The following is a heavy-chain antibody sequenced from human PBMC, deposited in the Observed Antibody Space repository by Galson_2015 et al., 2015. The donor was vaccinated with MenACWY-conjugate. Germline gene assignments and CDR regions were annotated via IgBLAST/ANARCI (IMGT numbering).Heavy chain of an antibody. V-gene: IGHV3-74*03. CDR2: INSEGTSI. J-gene: IGHJ4*02. Sequence: LRLSCAASGITLSGRWMHWIRQTPEKGLVWVARINSEGTSIAYADSVKGRFTISRDDAKNTLNLQMNSLRAEDSALYYCVREGVYCPHGVCYMATFDYWGQGTLVAVSS. D-gene: IGHD2-8*01. CDR1: GITLSGRW. CDR3: VREGVYCPHGVCYMATFDY.